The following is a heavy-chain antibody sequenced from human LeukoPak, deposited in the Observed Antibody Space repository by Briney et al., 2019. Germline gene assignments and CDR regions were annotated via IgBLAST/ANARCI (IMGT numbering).Heavy chain of an antibody. V-gene: IGHV4-59*01. CDR2: IYYSGST. J-gene: IGHJ3*02. CDR3: ARWGIPEYYYDSSGLRLGAFDI. CDR1: GGSISSYY. Sequence: PSETLSLTCTVSGGSISSYYWSWIRQPPGKGLEWIGYIYYSGSTNYNPSLKSRVTISVDTSKNQFSPRLSSVTAADTAVYYCARWGIPEYYYDSSGLRLGAFDIWGQGTMVTVSS. D-gene: IGHD3-22*01.